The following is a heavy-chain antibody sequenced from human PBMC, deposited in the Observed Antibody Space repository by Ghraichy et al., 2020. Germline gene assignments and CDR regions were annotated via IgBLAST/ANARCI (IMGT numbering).Heavy chain of an antibody. CDR2: IIPIFGTA. CDR1: GGTFSSYA. V-gene: IGHV1-69*13. J-gene: IGHJ4*02. D-gene: IGHD2-2*01. Sequence: SVKVSCKASGGTFSSYAISWVRQAPGQGLEWMGGIIPIFGTANYAQKFQGRVTITADESTSTAYMELSSLRSEDTAVYYCARDTSPGLPATALDYWGQGTLVTVSS. CDR3: ARDTSPGLPATALDY.